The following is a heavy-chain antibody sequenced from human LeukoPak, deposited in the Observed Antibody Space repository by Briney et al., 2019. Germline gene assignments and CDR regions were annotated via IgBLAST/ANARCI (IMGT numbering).Heavy chain of an antibody. D-gene: IGHD4-17*01. J-gene: IGHJ6*03. CDR3: ARVAYDDHGNYYYYYYMDV. V-gene: IGHV1-69*05. Sequence: SVKVSCKASGGTFSSYAISWVRQAPGQGLEWMGGIIPIFGTANYAQKFQGRVTITTDESTSTAYMELSSLRSEDTAVYYCARVAYDDHGNYYYYYYMDVWAKGPRSPSP. CDR1: GGTFSSYA. CDR2: IIPIFGTA.